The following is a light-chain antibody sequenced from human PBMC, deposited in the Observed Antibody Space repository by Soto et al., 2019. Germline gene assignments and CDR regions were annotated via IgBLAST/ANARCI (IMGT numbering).Light chain of an antibody. V-gene: IGLV2-14*01. CDR3: SSYSSTATLEV. Sequence: QSVLTQPASVSGSPGQSVTISCTGTSIDIGNYDFVSWYQQHPGKAPKLLIYEVSYRPSGVSHRCSGSKSGNTASLTISGLQAEDEADYYCSSYSSTATLEVFGGGTKVTVL. J-gene: IGLJ3*02. CDR2: EVS. CDR1: SIDIGNYDF.